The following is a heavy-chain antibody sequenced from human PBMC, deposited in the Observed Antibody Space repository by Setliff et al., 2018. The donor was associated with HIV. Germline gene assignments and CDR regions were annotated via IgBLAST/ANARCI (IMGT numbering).Heavy chain of an antibody. CDR3: SRSYCGGDCSLVVDTNWFDP. CDR1: GYSISSSYY. CDR2: IYRSGRT. D-gene: IGHD2-21*01. J-gene: IGHJ5*02. Sequence: PSETLSLTCAVSGYSISSSYYWGWIRQPPGKGLEWIGNIYRSGRTYYNPSLKSRVTISLDTSKNHFSLRLSSVTAADTAVYYCSRSYCGGDCSLVVDTNWFDPWGQGTLVPS. V-gene: IGHV4-38-2*01.